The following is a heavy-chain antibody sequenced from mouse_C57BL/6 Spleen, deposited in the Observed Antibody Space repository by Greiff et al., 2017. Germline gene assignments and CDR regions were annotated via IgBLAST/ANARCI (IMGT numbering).Heavy chain of an antibody. CDR1: GYTFTEYF. CDR3: ARHSESVVYRYVDFGG. J-gene: IGHJ1*03. Sequence: QVQLQQSGAELVKPGASVKLSCKASGYTFTEYFIQWVKQRPGQGLEWIGWIYPGSGGSKYNEKFKDKATLTADKSSSTAYMQLSRLTSEDSAVYFCARHSESVVYRYVDFGGWGTGTTVTSSS. D-gene: IGHD2-14*01. CDR2: IYPGSGGS. V-gene: IGHV1-62-2*01.